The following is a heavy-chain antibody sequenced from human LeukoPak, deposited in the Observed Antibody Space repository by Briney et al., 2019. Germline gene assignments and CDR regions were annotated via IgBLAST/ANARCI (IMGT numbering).Heavy chain of an antibody. J-gene: IGHJ3*02. D-gene: IGHD2-8*01. CDR2: INPSGGST. V-gene: IGHV1-46*01. CDR1: GYTFTSYY. CDR3: ARDYCTNGVCYQTEDAFDI. Sequence: ASVKVSCKASGYTFTSYYMHWVRQAPGQGLEWMGIINPSGGSTSYAQKFQGRVTMTRDMSTSTVYMELSSLRSEDTAVYYCARDYCTNGVCYQTEDAFDIWGQGTMVTVSS.